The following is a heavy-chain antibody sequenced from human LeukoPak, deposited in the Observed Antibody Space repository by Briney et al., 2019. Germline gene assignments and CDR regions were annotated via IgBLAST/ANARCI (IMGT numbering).Heavy chain of an antibody. D-gene: IGHD3-10*01. CDR3: ARSLGDSGSYQVLWY. V-gene: IGHV4-59*02. J-gene: IGHJ4*02. CDR1: GASVTSYY. CDR2: IYYSGST. Sequence: PSETLSLTCTVSGASVTSYYWSWIRQPPGKGLEWIGYIYYSGSTKYDPSLKSRVTMSADTSKNQFSLKLTSVTAADTAVYYCARSLGDSGSYQVLWYWGQGTLVTVSS.